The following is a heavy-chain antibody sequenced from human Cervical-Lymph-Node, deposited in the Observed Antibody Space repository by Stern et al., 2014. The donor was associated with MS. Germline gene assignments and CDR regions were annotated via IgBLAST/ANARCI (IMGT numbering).Heavy chain of an antibody. CDR1: GFTFSPYS. CDR3: AREELGAGRRPLDC. D-gene: IGHD7-27*01. V-gene: IGHV3-21*01. J-gene: IGHJ4*02. Sequence: EVQLVESGGGLVKPGGSLRLSCEASGFTFSPYSMKWVRQAPGKGLEWVSSISSSSSYTYYVDSVKGRFTISRDNAKNSLYLQMNSLRGEDTAVYYCAREELGAGRRPLDCWGQGTLVTVSS. CDR2: ISSSSSYT.